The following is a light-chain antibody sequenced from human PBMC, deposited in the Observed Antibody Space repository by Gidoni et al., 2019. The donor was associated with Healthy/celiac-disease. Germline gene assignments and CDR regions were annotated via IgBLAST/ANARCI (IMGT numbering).Light chain of an antibody. J-gene: IGLJ2*01. CDR2: QDS. CDR1: TLGDKY. CDR3: QAWDSSTVV. V-gene: IGLV3-1*01. Sequence: SHELTQPPSVSVSPGQTASITCSGDTLGDKYACWYQQKQGKPPVLVIYQDSKRPSGIPERFSGSNSGNTATLTIRGTQAMDEADYYCQAWDSSTVVFGGGTKLTV.